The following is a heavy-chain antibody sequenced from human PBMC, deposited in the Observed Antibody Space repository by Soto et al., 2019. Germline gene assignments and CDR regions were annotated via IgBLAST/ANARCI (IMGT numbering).Heavy chain of an antibody. Sequence: SETLSLTCTVSGVSISAYCWSWIRQPPGKGLEWIGYISYSGRTNYNPSLKSRVTISVDTSKNHFSLSLMSVTAADTAVYYCARGNRQKWLGDNWFDPWGQGTLVTVSS. D-gene: IGHD6-19*01. CDR1: GVSISAYC. CDR3: ARGNRQKWLGDNWFDP. CDR2: ISYSGRT. V-gene: IGHV4-59*01. J-gene: IGHJ5*02.